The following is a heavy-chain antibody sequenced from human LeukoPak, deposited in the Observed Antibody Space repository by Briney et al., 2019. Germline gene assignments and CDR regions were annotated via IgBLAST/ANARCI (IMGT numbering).Heavy chain of an antibody. D-gene: IGHD2-15*01. J-gene: IGHJ3*02. Sequence: GESLKISCKGSGYSFTNYWIAWVRQMPGKGLEWMGIIYPGDSDTRYSPSFQGQVTISADKSISTAYLQWSSLQASDTAMYYCARHPYCSGGSCYSNDAFDIWGQGTMVTVSS. CDR3: ARHPYCSGGSCYSNDAFDI. V-gene: IGHV5-51*01. CDR1: GYSFTNYW. CDR2: IYPGDSDT.